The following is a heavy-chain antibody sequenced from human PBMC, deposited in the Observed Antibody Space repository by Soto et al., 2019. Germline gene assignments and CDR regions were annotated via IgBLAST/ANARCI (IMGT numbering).Heavy chain of an antibody. J-gene: IGHJ4*02. V-gene: IGHV1-3*01. D-gene: IGHD6-13*01. Sequence: QVQLVQAGAEVKKPGASVKVSCKASGYTFTSYAMHWVRQAPGQRLEWMGGINAGNGNTKYSRKLQGRVTITRDTSASTAYMELSSLRSEDTSVYYCTRGEGIAMDWGQGTLVTVSS. CDR2: INAGNGNT. CDR3: TRGEGIAMD. CDR1: GYTFTSYA.